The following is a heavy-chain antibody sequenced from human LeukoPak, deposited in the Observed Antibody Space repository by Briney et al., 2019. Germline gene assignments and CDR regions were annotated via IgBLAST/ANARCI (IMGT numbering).Heavy chain of an antibody. Sequence: GGSLRLSCAASGFTFDDYAMHWVRQAPGKGLEWVSGISWNSGSIGYADSVKGRFTISRDNAKNSLYLQMNSLRAEDTAVYYCARDVYCSGGSCYYYGMDVWGQGTTVTVSS. V-gene: IGHV3-9*01. CDR3: ARDVYCSGGSCYYYGMDV. CDR2: ISWNSGSI. J-gene: IGHJ6*02. CDR1: GFTFDDYA. D-gene: IGHD2-15*01.